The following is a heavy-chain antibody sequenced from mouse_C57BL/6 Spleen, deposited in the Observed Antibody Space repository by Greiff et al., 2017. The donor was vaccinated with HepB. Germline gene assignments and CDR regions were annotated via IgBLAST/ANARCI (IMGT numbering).Heavy chain of an antibody. CDR1: GYAFTNYL. Sequence: QVQLQQSGAELVRPGTSVKVSCKASGYAFTNYLIEWVKQRPGQGLEWIGVINPGSGGTNYNEKFKGKATLTADKSSSTAYMQLSSLTYEDSAVYFCARSGDYDVGAWFAYWGQGTLVTVSA. CDR3: ARSGDYDVGAWFAY. CDR2: INPGSGGT. V-gene: IGHV1-54*01. D-gene: IGHD2-4*01. J-gene: IGHJ3*01.